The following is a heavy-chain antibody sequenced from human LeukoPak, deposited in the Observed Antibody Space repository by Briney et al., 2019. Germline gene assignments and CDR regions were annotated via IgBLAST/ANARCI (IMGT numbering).Heavy chain of an antibody. D-gene: IGHD3-10*01. V-gene: IGHV4-34*01. CDR1: GGSFSGYY. CDR2: INHSGST. Sequence: SETLSLTCAVYGGSFSGYYWSWIRQPPGKGLEWIGEINHSGSTNYNPSLKSRVTISVDTSKNQFSLKLSSVTAADTAVYYCARELYYGSGPFLDVWAKGTTVTVSS. CDR3: ARELYYGSGPFLDV. J-gene: IGHJ6*04.